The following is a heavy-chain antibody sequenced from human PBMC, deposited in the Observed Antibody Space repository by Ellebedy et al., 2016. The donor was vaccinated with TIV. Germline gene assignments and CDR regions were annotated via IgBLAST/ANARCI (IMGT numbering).Heavy chain of an antibody. CDR3: VSSASMDAFDL. CDR1: GGSLSDNY. Sequence: SETLSLTCAVSGGSLSDNYWTWIRQAPGKGLEWIGYLYYTGSTNYNPSLKSRVTISVNTPRNQFSLKLGSVTTADTAVYYCVSSASMDAFDLWGQGTMVTVSS. V-gene: IGHV4-59*01. D-gene: IGHD3-16*01. CDR2: LYYTGST. J-gene: IGHJ3*01.